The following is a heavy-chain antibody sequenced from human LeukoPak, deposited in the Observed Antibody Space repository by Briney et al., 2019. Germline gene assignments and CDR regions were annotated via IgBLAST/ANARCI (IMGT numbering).Heavy chain of an antibody. CDR1: GFTFSSYS. Sequence: TAGGSLRLSCAASGFTFSSYSMNWVRQAPGKGLEWVSSISSSGSYIYYADSVKGRFTISRDNAKNSLYLQMNSLRAEDTAVYYCASVTTVTHWGRGTLVTVSS. CDR2: ISSSGSYI. V-gene: IGHV3-21*04. CDR3: ASVTTVTH. D-gene: IGHD4-17*01. J-gene: IGHJ4*02.